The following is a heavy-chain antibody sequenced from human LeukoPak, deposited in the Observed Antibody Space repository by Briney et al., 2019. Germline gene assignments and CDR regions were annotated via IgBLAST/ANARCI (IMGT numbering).Heavy chain of an antibody. J-gene: IGHJ6*03. CDR1: GGSISSNW. V-gene: IGHV4-4*02. Sequence: SETPSLTCTVSGGSISSNWWGWVRQPPGKGLEWIGEIYHSGSTNYNPSLKSRVTMSLDKSKNQFSLNLSSVTAADTAVYYCARPYNYYMDVWGKGTTVTISS. CDR3: ARPYNYYMDV. CDR2: IYHSGST.